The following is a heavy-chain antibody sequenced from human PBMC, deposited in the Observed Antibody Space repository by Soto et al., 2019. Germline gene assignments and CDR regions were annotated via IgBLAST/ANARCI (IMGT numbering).Heavy chain of an antibody. CDR2: ISGSGGST. V-gene: IGHV3-23*01. D-gene: IGHD2-8*01. J-gene: IGHJ4*02. CDR3: AKASSIVLLGLHDY. Sequence: PGGSLRLSCAASGFTFSSYAMSWVRQAPGKGLEWVSAISGSGGSTYYADSVKGRFTISRDNSKNTLYLQMNSLRAEDTAVYYCAKASSIVLLGLHDYWAQGSLVTGSS. CDR1: GFTFSSYA.